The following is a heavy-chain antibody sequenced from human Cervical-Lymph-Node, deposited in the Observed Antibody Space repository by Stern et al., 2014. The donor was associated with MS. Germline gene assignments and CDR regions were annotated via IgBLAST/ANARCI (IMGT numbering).Heavy chain of an antibody. Sequence: SGPVLVKPTETLALTCTVSGVSLSNARMGVSWIRQPPGKALEWLAPIFSNDEKSYSTSLKSRLTISKDTSKSQVVLTMTNMDPVDTATYYCARISMTTVTTPYFDYWGQGTLVTVSS. CDR3: ARISMTTVTTPYFDY. V-gene: IGHV2-26*01. CDR2: IFSNDEK. J-gene: IGHJ4*02. CDR1: GVSLSNARMG. D-gene: IGHD4-11*01.